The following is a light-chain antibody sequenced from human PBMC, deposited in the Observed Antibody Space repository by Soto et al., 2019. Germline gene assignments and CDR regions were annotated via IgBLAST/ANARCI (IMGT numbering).Light chain of an antibody. V-gene: IGKV3-20*01. CDR3: KHYRTS. CDR2: GAS. Sequence: EIVLTQSPGTLSLSPGERATLSCRASQSVSSSYLAWYQQKPGQAPRQLIYGASSRATGIPDRFSGSGSGTYFTLTITRLEPEDFALYYCKHYRTSLGGGTRVQIK. J-gene: IGKJ4*01. CDR1: QSVSSSY.